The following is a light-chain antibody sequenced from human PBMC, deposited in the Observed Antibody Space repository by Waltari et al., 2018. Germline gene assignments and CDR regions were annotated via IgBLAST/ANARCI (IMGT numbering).Light chain of an antibody. CDR1: QRVASW. J-gene: IGKJ4*01. V-gene: IGKV1-5*03. CDR2: KAS. CDR3: QQYSSYPVT. Sequence: DIQMTQSPSTLSASVGDKVTITSRARQRVASWLAWYQQRPGRAPNLLIFKASTVESGSPSRCSGSGSGTEFSLTITSLQPDDFATYFCQQYSSYPVTFGGGTKVDI.